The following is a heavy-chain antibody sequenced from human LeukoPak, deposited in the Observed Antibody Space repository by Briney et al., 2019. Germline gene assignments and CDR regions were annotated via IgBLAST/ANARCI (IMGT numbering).Heavy chain of an antibody. Sequence: SETLSLTCTVSGGSISSYNWSWIRQPPGKGLEWIGYIYYSGSTNYNPSLKSRVTISVDTSKNQFSLKLSSVTAADTAVYYCAREGNDGFFGYWGQGTLVTVSS. CDR1: GGSISSYN. CDR2: IYYSGST. D-gene: IGHD4-17*01. CDR3: AREGNDGFFGY. V-gene: IGHV4-59*01. J-gene: IGHJ4*02.